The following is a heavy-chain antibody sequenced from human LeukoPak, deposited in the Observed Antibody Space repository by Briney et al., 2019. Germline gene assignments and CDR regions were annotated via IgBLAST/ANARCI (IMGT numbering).Heavy chain of an antibody. Sequence: GGSLRLSCAASRFTFSNYWMSWVRQAPGKGLEWVANIRQDGGEKNYVDSVKGRFTISRDNAKNSLYLQMNSLRVEDTAVYYCARDHLREGATGASEIWGQGTMVTVSS. CDR3: ARDHLREGATGASEI. J-gene: IGHJ3*02. CDR2: IRQDGGEK. V-gene: IGHV3-7*05. CDR1: RFTFSNYW. D-gene: IGHD1-26*01.